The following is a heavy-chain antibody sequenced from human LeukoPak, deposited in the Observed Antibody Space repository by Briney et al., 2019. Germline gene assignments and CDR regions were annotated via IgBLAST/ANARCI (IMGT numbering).Heavy chain of an antibody. CDR3: ARASSWYSYGMDV. CDR1: GYTFTDYY. D-gene: IGHD6-13*01. J-gene: IGHJ6*02. CDR2: INPNSGGT. Sequence: ASMKVSCKASGYTFTDYYLHWVRQAPGQGLEWMGWINPNSGGTSYAQEFQGRATMTRDTSISTAYMELSRLRSDDTAVYYCARASSWYSYGMDVWGQGTTVTVSS. V-gene: IGHV1-2*02.